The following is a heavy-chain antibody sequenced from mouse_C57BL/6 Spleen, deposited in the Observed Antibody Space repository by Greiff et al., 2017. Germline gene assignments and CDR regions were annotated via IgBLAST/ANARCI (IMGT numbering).Heavy chain of an antibody. CDR1: GYTFTSYW. J-gene: IGHJ2*01. V-gene: IGHV1-55*01. CDR2: IYPGSGST. Sequence: QVQLQQPGAELVKPGASVKMSCKASGYTFTSYWITWVKQRPGQGLEWIGDIYPGSGSTNYNEKFKSKATLTVDTSSSTAYMQLSSLTSEDSAVYYCARAGRIYYDFDDWGQGTTLTVSS. CDR3: ARAGRIYYDFDD. D-gene: IGHD2-4*01.